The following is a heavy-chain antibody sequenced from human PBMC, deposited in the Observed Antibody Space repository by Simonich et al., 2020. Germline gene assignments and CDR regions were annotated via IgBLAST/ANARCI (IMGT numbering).Heavy chain of an antibody. CDR2: IKQDGSEK. J-gene: IGHJ6*03. Sequence: EVQLVESGGGLVQPGGSLRLSCAASGFTFSSYGMSWVRKAPGKGLEWVANIKQDGSEKYYVDSVKGRFTISRDNAKNSLYLQMNSLRAEDTAVYYCARDGLGTAYYYYMDVWGKGTTVTVSS. CDR3: ARDGLGTAYYYYMDV. D-gene: IGHD7-27*01. CDR1: GFTFSSYG. V-gene: IGHV3-7*01.